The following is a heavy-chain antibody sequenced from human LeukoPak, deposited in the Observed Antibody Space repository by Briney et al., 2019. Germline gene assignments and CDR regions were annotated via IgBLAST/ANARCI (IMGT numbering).Heavy chain of an antibody. V-gene: IGHV2-70*11. D-gene: IGHD5-18*01. J-gene: IGHJ4*02. CDR3: ARIRSGYSYGKSGNYFDY. CDR1: GFSLSTSGMC. CDR2: IDWDDDK. Sequence: SGPTLVKPTQTLTLTCTFSGFSLSTSGMCVSWIRQPPGKALEWLARIDWDDDKYYSTSLKTRLTISKDTSKNQVVLTMTNMDPVDTATYYCARIRSGYSYGKSGNYFDYWGQGTLVTVSS.